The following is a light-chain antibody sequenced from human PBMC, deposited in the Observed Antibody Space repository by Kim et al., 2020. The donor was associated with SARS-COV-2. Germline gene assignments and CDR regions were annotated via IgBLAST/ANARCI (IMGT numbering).Light chain of an antibody. J-gene: IGKJ2*01. V-gene: IGKV1-5*03. CDR2: KAS. CDR1: ESFSSW. CDR3: QKYYIFPYT. Sequence: DIQMTQSPSTLSASVGDTVTISCRASESFSSWLAWYQQKPGKAPNLLIYKASNLESGVPSRFSGSESGTEFTLTITSLQPDYFATYYCQKYYIFPYTFGQGTKLEI.